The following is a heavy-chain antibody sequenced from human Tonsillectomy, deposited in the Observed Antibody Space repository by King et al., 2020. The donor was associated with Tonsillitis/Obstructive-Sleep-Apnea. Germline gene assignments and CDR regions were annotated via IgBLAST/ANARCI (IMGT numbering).Heavy chain of an antibody. Sequence: QLVQSGGGLVQPGGSLRLSCAASGFTVSSNYMSWVRQAPGKGLEWVSVIYSGGSTYYADSVKGRFTISIHNSKNTLYLQMNSLRAEDTAVYYCARSDYGDFAFDIWGQGTMVTLSS. CDR2: IYSGGST. J-gene: IGHJ3*02. CDR1: GFTVSSNY. V-gene: IGHV3-53*04. D-gene: IGHD4-17*01. CDR3: ARSDYGDFAFDI.